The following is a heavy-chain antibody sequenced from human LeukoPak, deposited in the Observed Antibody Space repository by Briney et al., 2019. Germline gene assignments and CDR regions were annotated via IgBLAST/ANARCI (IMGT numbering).Heavy chain of an antibody. J-gene: IGHJ6*02. D-gene: IGHD2-21*01. Sequence: SVKVSCKASGGTFSSYAISWVRQAPGQGLEWMGRIIPILGMANYAQKFQGRVTITADKSTSTAYMELSSLRSEDTAVYYCARGGVDYYYGMDVWGQGTTVTVSS. CDR3: ARGGVDYYYGMDV. CDR1: GGTFSSYA. CDR2: IIPILGMA. V-gene: IGHV1-69*04.